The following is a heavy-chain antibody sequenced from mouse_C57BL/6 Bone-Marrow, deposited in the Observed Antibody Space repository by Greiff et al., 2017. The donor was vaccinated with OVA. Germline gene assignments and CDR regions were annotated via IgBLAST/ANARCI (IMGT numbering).Heavy chain of an antibody. CDR2: ISYDGSN. J-gene: IGHJ3*01. CDR3: SDDYGVAY. D-gene: IGHD2-4*01. CDR1: GYSITSGYY. Sequence: EVKLVESGPGLVKPSQSLSLTCSVTGYSITSGYYWNWIRQFPGNKLEWMGYISYDGSNNYNPSLKNRLSIIHDTSKNQCFLKLNAVTTEYTATSYCSDDYGVAYWGQGTLVTVSA. V-gene: IGHV3-6*01.